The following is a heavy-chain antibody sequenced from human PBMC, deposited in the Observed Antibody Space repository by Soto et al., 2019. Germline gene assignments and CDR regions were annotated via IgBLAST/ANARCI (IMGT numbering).Heavy chain of an antibody. J-gene: IGHJ4*02. CDR1: GFTFSSYG. V-gene: IGHV3-33*01. CDR3: ARDGDVNTGFGKDY. D-gene: IGHD3-16*01. CDR2: IWHDGGNK. Sequence: LRLSCAASGFTFSSYGMHWVRQAPGKGLEWVAFIWHDGGNKFYAESVKGRFTISRDNSENTLYLQMTSLSAEDTAMYYCARDGDVNTGFGKDYWGQGTLVTVSS.